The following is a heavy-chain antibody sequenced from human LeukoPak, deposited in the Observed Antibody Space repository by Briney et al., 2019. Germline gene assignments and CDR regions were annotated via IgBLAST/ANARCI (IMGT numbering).Heavy chain of an antibody. V-gene: IGHV3-21*01. D-gene: IGHD6-19*01. Sequence: PGGSLRLSCAASGFTFSAYTMNWVRQAPGKGLEWVSSIPSSSSDTYYTESVKGRFTISRDNAKNSLYLQMDSLRVDDTAVYYCVRGGYQEFYSWFEHWGQGILVTVSA. CDR3: VRGGYQEFYSWFEH. J-gene: IGHJ5*02. CDR2: IPSSSSDT. CDR1: GFTFSAYT.